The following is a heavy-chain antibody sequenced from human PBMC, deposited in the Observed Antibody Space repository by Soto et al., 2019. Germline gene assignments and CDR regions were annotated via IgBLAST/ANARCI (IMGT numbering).Heavy chain of an antibody. D-gene: IGHD6-19*01. CDR1: GGSMSGYS. CDR2: IYSSGKT. CDR3: ASKGPYRSGWYSFRVS. J-gene: IGHJ1*01. Sequence: SETLSLTCSVSGGSMSGYSWSWIRQPAGKGLEWIGRIYSSGKTNYNPSLKSRVTISVDTSKNQFSLKLSSVTAADTAVYYCASKGPYRSGWYSFRVSWGKGTLVTVYS. V-gene: IGHV4-4*07.